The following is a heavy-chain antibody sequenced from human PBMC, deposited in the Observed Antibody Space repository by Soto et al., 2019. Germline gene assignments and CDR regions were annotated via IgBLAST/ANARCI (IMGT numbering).Heavy chain of an antibody. CDR1: RVVVMSYA. D-gene: IGHD4-17*01. Sequence: LDCASARVVVMSYAMPVARKTPGKGLEWVVVISYDGSNKYYADSVKGRFTSSRDNSKNTLYLQMSSLRAEDTSVYYCARDRATVVSPVRARHYSYYYGMGVWGQRTTVTVPS. CDR3: ARDRATVVSPVRARHYSYYYGMGV. V-gene: IGHV3-30-3*01. J-gene: IGHJ6*02. CDR2: ISYDGSNK.